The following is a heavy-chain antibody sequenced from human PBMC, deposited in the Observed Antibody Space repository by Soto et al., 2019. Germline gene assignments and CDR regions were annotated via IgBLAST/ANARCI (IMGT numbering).Heavy chain of an antibody. CDR1: GGSVTGNC. CDR2: IDYNGRA. CDR3: ARGPDHSMVGY. V-gene: IGHV4-59*02. D-gene: IGHD3-10*01. J-gene: IGHJ4*02. Sequence: SETLSLTCSVSGGSVTGNCWSWVRQPPGKGLEWIGCIDYNGRAHYNPSLTSRVSMSLDTSNNHFSLKLSSMTAADTAMYYCARGPDHSMVGYCGQGTLVTVSS.